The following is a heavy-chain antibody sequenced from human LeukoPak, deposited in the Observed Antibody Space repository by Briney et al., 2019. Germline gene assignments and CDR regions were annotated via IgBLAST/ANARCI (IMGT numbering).Heavy chain of an antibody. J-gene: IGHJ4*02. CDR2: INTNTGEP. CDR1: GYTFSHYA. D-gene: IGHD4-11*01. CDR3: GRGPYSEYIDY. Sequence: ASVKVSCQASGYTFSHYAMNWVRLAPGKGLEWMGWINTNTGEPTYAQAFTGRAVFSLDTSVTTAFLEIHSLKPEDSAVYLCGRGPYSEYIDYRGQGTLITVSS. V-gene: IGHV7-4-1*01.